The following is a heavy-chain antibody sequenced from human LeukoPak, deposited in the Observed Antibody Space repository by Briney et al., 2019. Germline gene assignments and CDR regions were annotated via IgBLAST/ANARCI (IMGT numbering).Heavy chain of an antibody. Sequence: GGSLRLSCAASGFTVSSNYMSWVRQAPGKGLEWVSVLYSGGNTYYTDSVKGRFTISRDNSKNTLYLQMNGLRGEDTAVYYCARVSGFRVYWGQGTLVTVS. CDR1: GFTVSSNY. CDR2: LYSGGNT. CDR3: ARVSGFRVY. D-gene: IGHD3-3*01. J-gene: IGHJ4*02. V-gene: IGHV3-53*01.